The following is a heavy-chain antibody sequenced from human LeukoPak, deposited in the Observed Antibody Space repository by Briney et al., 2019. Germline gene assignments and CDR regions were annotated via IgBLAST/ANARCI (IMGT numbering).Heavy chain of an antibody. CDR1: GFTFSSNG. D-gene: IGHD5-18*01. J-gene: IGHJ4*02. Sequence: GGSLRLSCVAYGFTFSSNGMHWVRQAPGKGLEWVTFIQYDGSKKYYADSVKGRFTISRDNSKNTLYLEMNSLRAEDTAVYYCARDQQGHSYGHLFDYWGQGNLVTVSS. V-gene: IGHV3-30*02. CDR3: ARDQQGHSYGHLFDY. CDR2: IQYDGSKK.